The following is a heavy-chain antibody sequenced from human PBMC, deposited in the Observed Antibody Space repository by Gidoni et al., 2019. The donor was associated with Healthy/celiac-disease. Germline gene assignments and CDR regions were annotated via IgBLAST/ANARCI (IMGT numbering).Heavy chain of an antibody. Sequence: QVQLQESGPGLVKPSETLSLTCTVSGGSISSYYWSWIRQPPGKGLEWIVYIYYSGSTNYNPSLKSRVTISVDTSKNQFSLKLSSVTAADTAVYYCASFLPYYDFWSGSRLEGRGWFDPWGQGTLVTVSS. CDR1: GGSISSYY. CDR2: IYYSGST. V-gene: IGHV4-59*08. J-gene: IGHJ5*02. CDR3: ASFLPYYDFWSGSRLEGRGWFDP. D-gene: IGHD3-3*01.